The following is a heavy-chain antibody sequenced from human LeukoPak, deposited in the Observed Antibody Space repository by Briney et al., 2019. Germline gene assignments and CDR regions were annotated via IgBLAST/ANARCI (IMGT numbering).Heavy chain of an antibody. J-gene: IGHJ4*02. CDR1: GFIFDYFT. D-gene: IGHD5-12*01. Sequence: GGSLRLSCAASGFIFDYFTIHWVRQVPGKGLEWVSLINWDGGSTYYADSVKGRFTISRDNSKNSLYLQMDSLTTEDTAFYYCAKGDVDSPMNFYHWGQGTLVTVSS. CDR3: AKGDVDSPMNFYH. V-gene: IGHV3-43*01. CDR2: INWDGGST.